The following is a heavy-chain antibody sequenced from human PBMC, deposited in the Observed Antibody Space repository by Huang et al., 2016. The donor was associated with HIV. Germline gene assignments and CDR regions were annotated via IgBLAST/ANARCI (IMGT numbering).Heavy chain of an antibody. CDR1: GASVGGYD. CDR2: INHSSNT. V-gene: IGHV4-34*02. CDR3: ARRYNSRRDY. J-gene: IGHJ4*02. Sequence: QVQLEQWGAGLLKASEAPSLPCVVYGASVGGYDWIWYRQAPGKGLEWVGEINHSSNTNYNPPLKSRVSMHVNTTKSQFSLYLTSLSAADTGAYFCARRYNSRRDYWVRGTLVTVHS. D-gene: IGHD3-22*01.